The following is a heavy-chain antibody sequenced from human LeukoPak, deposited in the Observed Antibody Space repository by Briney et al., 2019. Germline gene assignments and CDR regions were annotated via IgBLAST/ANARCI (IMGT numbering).Heavy chain of an antibody. D-gene: IGHD3-22*01. CDR1: GFTFSDYY. Sequence: PGGSLRLSCAAAGFTFSDYYMSWIRQAPGKGLEWVSYITSSSYTNYADSVKGRFTISRDNAKNSLYLQMNSLRPEDTAVYYCARDAGGSYPDYWGHGTLVTASS. J-gene: IGHJ4*01. V-gene: IGHV3-11*06. CDR2: ITSSSYT. CDR3: ARDAGGSYPDY.